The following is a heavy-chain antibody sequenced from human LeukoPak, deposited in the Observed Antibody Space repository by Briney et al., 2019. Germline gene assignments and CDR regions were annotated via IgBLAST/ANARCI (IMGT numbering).Heavy chain of an antibody. D-gene: IGHD4-17*01. CDR3: ARDGGYDYGDFGWFDP. CDR2: ISSSSSYI. CDR1: GFTSCTYS. V-gene: IGHV3-21*01. J-gene: IGHJ5*02. Sequence: PGGSLRLSCAVSGFTSCTYSMNWVRQAPGKGLEWVSSISSSSSYIYYADSVKGRFTISRDNAKNSLYLQMNSLRAEDTAVYYCARDGGYDYGDFGWFDPWGQGTLVTVSS.